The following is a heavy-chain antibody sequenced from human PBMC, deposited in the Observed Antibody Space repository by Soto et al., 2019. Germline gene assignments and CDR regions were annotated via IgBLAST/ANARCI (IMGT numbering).Heavy chain of an antibody. Sequence: EVQLLESGGGLVQPGGSLRLSCAASGFTFSSCAMGWVRQAPGTGLEWVSDIIDSGGSTYYADSVKGRFTISRDKSKSTLYRQRNSLRAEDTALYYCAKGRSYYYYYGGDVWGQGTTVTVSS. CDR1: GFTFSSCA. V-gene: IGHV3-23*01. CDR3: AKGRSYYYYYGGDV. J-gene: IGHJ6*02. CDR2: IIDSGGST.